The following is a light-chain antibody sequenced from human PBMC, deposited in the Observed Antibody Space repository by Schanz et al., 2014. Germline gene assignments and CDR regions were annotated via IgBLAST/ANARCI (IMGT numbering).Light chain of an antibody. Sequence: DIQMTQSPSSLSASVGDRLTITCRASQDIGNDLGWYQQKPGRAPKLLIYAASSLHSGVPSRFSGSGSGTDFTLTISTLQPEDFATYYCQQSYSSLPPVTFGQGTRLEIQ. CDR3: QQSYSSLPPVT. CDR2: AAS. CDR1: QDIGND. J-gene: IGKJ5*01. V-gene: IGKV1-39*01.